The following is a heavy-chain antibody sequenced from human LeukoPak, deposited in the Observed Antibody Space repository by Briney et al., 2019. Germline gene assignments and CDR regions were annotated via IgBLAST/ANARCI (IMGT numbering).Heavy chain of an antibody. J-gene: IGHJ4*02. CDR2: FYYSGST. V-gene: IGHV4-59*01. CDR1: GGSISGYY. D-gene: IGHD3-22*01. Sequence: SETLSLTCTVSGGSISGYYWSWIRQPPGKGLEWIGYFYYSGSTYYNPSLKSRVTISVDTSNNLFFLDMSYVTAADAALYYCARGSSSGYYVHFDYWGQGTLVTVSS. CDR3: ARGSSSGYYVHFDY.